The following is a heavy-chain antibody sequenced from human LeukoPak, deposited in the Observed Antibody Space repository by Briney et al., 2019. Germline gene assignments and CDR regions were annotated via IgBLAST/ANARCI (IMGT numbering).Heavy chain of an antibody. J-gene: IGHJ3*02. CDR3: ARIRGYYGSGSYFGAFDI. Sequence: PSETLSLTCTVSGGSISSSSYYWGWIRQPPGKGLEWIGSIYYSGSTYYNPSLKSRVTISVDTSKNQFSLKLSSVTAADTAVYYCARIRGYYGSGSYFGAFDIWGQGTMVTVSS. V-gene: IGHV4-39*01. CDR1: GGSISSSSYY. D-gene: IGHD3-10*01. CDR2: IYYSGST.